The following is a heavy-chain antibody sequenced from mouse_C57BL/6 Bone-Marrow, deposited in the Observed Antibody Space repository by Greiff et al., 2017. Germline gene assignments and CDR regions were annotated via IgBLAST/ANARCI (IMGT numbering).Heavy chain of an antibody. Sequence: VQLVESGAELVRPGASVKLSCKASGYTFTDYEMHCVKQTPLHGLEWIGAIDPETCGTAYNQKFKGKAPLTADKSSSTAYMELRSLTSEDSAVYYCTRGGDTLFDYWGQGTTLTVSS. J-gene: IGHJ2*01. CDR3: TRGGDTLFDY. D-gene: IGHD2-13*01. V-gene: IGHV1-23*01. CDR1: GYTFTDYE. CDR2: IDPETCGT.